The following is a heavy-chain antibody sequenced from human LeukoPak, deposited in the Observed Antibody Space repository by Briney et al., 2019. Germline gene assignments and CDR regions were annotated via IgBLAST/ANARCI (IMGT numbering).Heavy chain of an antibody. D-gene: IGHD6-13*01. CDR3: AKEPGSIAAAGKVDY. J-gene: IGHJ4*02. V-gene: IGHV1-69*01. CDR2: IIPIFGTA. CDR1: GGTFSSYA. Sequence: SVKVSCKASGGTFSSYAISWVRQAPGQGLEWMGGIIPIFGTANYAQKFQGRVTITADESTSTAYMELSSLRSEDTAVYYCAKEPGSIAAAGKVDYWGQGTLVTVSS.